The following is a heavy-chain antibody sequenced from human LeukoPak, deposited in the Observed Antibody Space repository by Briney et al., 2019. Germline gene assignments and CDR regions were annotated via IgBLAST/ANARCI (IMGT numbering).Heavy chain of an antibody. Sequence: EASVEVSCKASGGTFSSYAISWVRQAPGQGLEWMGGIIPIFGTANYAQKFQGRVTITADKSTSTAYMELSSLRSEDTAVYYCAREVVTPPNYYYYYMDVWGKGTTVTVSS. V-gene: IGHV1-69*06. D-gene: IGHD4-23*01. CDR1: GGTFSSYA. CDR2: IIPIFGTA. CDR3: AREVVTPPNYYYYYMDV. J-gene: IGHJ6*03.